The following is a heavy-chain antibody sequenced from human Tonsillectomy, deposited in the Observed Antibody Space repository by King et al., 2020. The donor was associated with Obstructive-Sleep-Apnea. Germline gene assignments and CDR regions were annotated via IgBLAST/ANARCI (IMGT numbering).Heavy chain of an antibody. CDR2: ISAYSGNT. CDR3: ARDLGIVATTTTTLFDY. Sequence: QLVQSGAEVKKPGASVKVSCKASGYTFSNYGISWVRQAPGQGREGVGWISAYSGNTNYAQKLQGRVTMTTDTSTSTAYMELRSLRSDDTAVYYCARDLGIVATTTTTLFDYWGQGTLVTVSS. V-gene: IGHV1-18*04. D-gene: IGHD5-12*01. CDR1: GYTFSNYG. J-gene: IGHJ4*02.